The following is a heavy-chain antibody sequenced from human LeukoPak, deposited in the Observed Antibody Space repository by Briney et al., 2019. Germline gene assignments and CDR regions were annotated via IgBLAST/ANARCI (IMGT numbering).Heavy chain of an antibody. CDR3: ARVVISPRWEWLVRGAFDI. CDR1: GFTFSSYS. V-gene: IGHV3-21*01. Sequence: GGSLRLSCAASGFTFSSYSMNWVRQAPGKGLEWVSSISSSSSYIYYADSVKGRFTISRDNAKNSLYLQMNRLRAEDTAVYYCARVVISPRWEWLVRGAFDIWGQGTMVTVSS. D-gene: IGHD6-19*01. J-gene: IGHJ3*02. CDR2: ISSSSSYI.